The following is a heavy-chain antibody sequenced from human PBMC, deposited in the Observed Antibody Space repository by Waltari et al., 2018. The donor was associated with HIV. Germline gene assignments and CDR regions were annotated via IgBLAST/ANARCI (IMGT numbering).Heavy chain of an antibody. CDR3: TAVFDI. CDR2: IKSKTHGETT. V-gene: IGHV3-15*01. Sequence: EVQLVESGGGLVKPGGCLRLCCAASGFAFSTAWMSWVRQAPGKGLEWVGRIKSKTHGETTDYAAPVKGRFTISRDDSKNMLYLQMNSLKTEDTAVYYCTAVFDIWGQGTMVTVSS. CDR1: GFAFSTAW. J-gene: IGHJ3*02.